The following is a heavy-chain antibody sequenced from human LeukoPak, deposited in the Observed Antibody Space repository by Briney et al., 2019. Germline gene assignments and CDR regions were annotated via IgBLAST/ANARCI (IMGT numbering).Heavy chain of an antibody. CDR1: GGTFSSYA. CDR3: ASEFGDTMVRGVIRD. Sequence: SVKVPCKASGGTFSSYAISWVRQAPGQGLEWMGRIIPILGIANYAQKSQGRVTITADKSTSTAYMELSSLRSEDTAVYYCASEFGDTMVRGVIRDWGQGTLVTVSS. CDR2: IIPILGIA. V-gene: IGHV1-69*04. D-gene: IGHD3-10*01. J-gene: IGHJ4*02.